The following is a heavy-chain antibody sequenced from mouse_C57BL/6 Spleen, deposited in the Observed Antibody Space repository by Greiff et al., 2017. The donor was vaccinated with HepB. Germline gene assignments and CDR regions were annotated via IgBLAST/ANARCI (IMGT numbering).Heavy chain of an antibody. CDR1: GYTFTDYY. V-gene: IGHV1-26*01. D-gene: IGHD1-1*01. CDR3: ARRRLYGRGAMDY. Sequence: VQLQQSGPELVKPGASVKISCKASGYTFTDYYMNWVKQSHGKSLEWIGDINPNNGGTSYNQKFKGKATLTVDKSSSTAYMELRSLTSEDSAVYYCARRRLYGRGAMDYWGQGTSVTVSS. CDR2: INPNNGGT. J-gene: IGHJ4*01.